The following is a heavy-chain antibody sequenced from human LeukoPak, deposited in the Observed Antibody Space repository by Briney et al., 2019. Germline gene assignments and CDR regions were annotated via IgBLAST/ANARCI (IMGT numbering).Heavy chain of an antibody. V-gene: IGHV3-48*01. CDR1: GFTFSSYT. J-gene: IGHJ5*02. CDR2: IGSTSSTI. CDR3: ARDQGNGWFDP. D-gene: IGHD1-1*01. Sequence: GGSLRLSCTASGFTFSSYTMNWVRQAPGKGLEWVSYIGSTSSTIYYADSVKGRFTISRDNSKNTLYLQMNSLRAEDTAVYYCARDQGNGWFDPWGQGTLVTVSS.